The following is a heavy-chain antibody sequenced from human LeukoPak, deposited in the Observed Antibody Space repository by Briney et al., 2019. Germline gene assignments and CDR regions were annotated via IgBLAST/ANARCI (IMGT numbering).Heavy chain of an antibody. J-gene: IGHJ4*02. CDR2: ISYDGSNK. V-gene: IGHV3-30*04. CDR1: GFTFSSYA. Sequence: GGSLRLSCAASGFTFSSYAMHWVRQAPGKGLEWVAVISYDGSNKYYADSVKGRFTISRDNSKNTLYLQMNSLRAEDTAVYYCARLLGYIDYWGQGTLVTVSS. CDR3: ARLLGYIDY.